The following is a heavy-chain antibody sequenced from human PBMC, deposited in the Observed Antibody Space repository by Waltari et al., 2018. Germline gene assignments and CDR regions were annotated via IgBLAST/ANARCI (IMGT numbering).Heavy chain of an antibody. CDR2: IYSSGGT. J-gene: IGHJ4*02. CDR1: GGSISSYY. D-gene: IGHD3-16*02. Sequence: QVQLQESGPGLVKPSETLSLTCTVSGGSISSYYWSWIRQPPGEGLEWIGCIYSSGGTNSNPPLKSRVTISVDPSKNQFSLKLNSMTAADTAVYYCARDGGWGSYRPFDYWGQGTLVTVSS. CDR3: ARDGGWGSYRPFDY. V-gene: IGHV4-59*01.